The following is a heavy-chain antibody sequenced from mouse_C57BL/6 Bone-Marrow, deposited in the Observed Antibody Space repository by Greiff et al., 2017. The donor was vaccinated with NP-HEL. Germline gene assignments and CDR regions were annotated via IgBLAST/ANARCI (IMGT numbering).Heavy chain of an antibody. CDR3: TTYIYYDGGGD. J-gene: IGHJ2*01. V-gene: IGHV14-4*01. D-gene: IGHD1-1*01. CDR2: LDPDNGDT. CDR1: GFTFNDDY. Sequence: EVKLQESGAELVRPGASVKLSCTASGFTFNDDYMHWVKQRPEPGLEWIGWLDPDNGDTEYASTFQGKATITADTSSNTAYLQLSSLTSEDSAVYYCTTYIYYDGGGDWGQGTTLTVSS.